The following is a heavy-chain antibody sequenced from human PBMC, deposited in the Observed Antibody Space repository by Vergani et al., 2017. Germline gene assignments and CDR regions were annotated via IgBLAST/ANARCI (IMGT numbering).Heavy chain of an antibody. CDR2: ISSDGSNK. V-gene: IGHV3-30*03. J-gene: IGHJ6*03. CDR3: ARDLKRTSPRGALYFYMDV. CDR1: GLMFNNYG. Sequence: QVQLVESGGGVVQPGRSLRLSCETSGLMFNNYGMHWVRQAPGKGLEWVAVISSDGSNKHYADSVKGRFTISRDNSQNTLYLQMDSLTAEDTAIYFCARDLKRTSPRGALYFYMDVWGRGTSVIVSS. D-gene: IGHD3-16*01.